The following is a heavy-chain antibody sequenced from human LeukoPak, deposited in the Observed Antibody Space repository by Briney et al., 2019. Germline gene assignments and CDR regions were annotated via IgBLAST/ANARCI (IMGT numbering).Heavy chain of an antibody. Sequence: PGGSLRLFCAASGFMFRDAAMTWVRQAPGKGLEWVSLIASSGLNTYYADSVRGRFTISRENSKNTLSLQMNSLRVEDTAIYYCARDIELSTWGLGTLDTVSS. V-gene: IGHV3-23*01. CDR1: GFMFRDAA. J-gene: IGHJ1*01. CDR3: ARDIELST. CDR2: IASSGLNT. D-gene: IGHD5-12*01.